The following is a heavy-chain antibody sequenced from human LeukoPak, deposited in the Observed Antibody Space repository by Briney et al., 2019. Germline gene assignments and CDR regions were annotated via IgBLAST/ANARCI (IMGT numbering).Heavy chain of an antibody. CDR1: GFTFSIYG. Sequence: GGSLRLSCVASGFTFSIYGMSWVRQAPGKGPEWVSAISDSGTMTYYADSVKGRFTVSRDNSKNTLYLQMNSLRAEDTAVYYCAREAITGTFGFDPWGQGTLVTVSS. D-gene: IGHD1-7*01. CDR3: AREAITGTFGFDP. CDR2: ISDSGTMT. V-gene: IGHV3-23*01. J-gene: IGHJ5*02.